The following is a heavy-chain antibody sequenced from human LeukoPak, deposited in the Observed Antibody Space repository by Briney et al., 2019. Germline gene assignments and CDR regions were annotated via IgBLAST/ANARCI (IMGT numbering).Heavy chain of an antibody. J-gene: IGHJ4*02. D-gene: IGHD3-9*01. CDR2: IYYSGST. V-gene: IGHV4-39*07. Sequence: SETLSLTCTVSGGSISSSSYYWGWIRQPPGKGLEWIGSIYYSGSTYYNPSLKSRVTISVDTSKNQFSLKLSSVTAADTAVYYCARGRYDILTGYYRFDYWGQGTLVTVSS. CDR1: GGSISSSSYY. CDR3: ARGRYDILTGYYRFDY.